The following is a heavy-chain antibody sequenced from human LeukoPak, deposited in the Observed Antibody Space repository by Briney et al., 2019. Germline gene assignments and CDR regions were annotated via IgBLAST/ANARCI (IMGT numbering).Heavy chain of an antibody. J-gene: IGHJ4*02. CDR1: GFTFSTYG. CDR3: AISRNPY. Sequence: PGGSLRLSCAASGFTFSTYGMNWVRQAPGKGLEWVSYITTSGNSIYYADSVKGRFTISRDNTKNSLYLQMNSLRAEDTAVYYCAISRNPYWGQGTLVTVSS. V-gene: IGHV3-48*03. CDR2: ITTSGNSI.